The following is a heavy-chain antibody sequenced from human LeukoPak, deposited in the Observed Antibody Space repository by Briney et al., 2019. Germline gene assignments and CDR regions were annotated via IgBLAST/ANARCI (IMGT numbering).Heavy chain of an antibody. V-gene: IGHV3-74*01. CDR3: ARRGTGHGMDV. CDR1: GFTFNNYW. D-gene: IGHD1-1*01. CDR2: INNDGSSA. J-gene: IGHJ6*02. Sequence: PGVSLRLSCAASGFTFNNYWIHWVRQVPGKGLVWVSRINNDGSSAGYVDSVKGRFTISRDNAKNTLFLQMNSLRAEDTAVYYCARRGTGHGMDVWGQGTTVIVSS.